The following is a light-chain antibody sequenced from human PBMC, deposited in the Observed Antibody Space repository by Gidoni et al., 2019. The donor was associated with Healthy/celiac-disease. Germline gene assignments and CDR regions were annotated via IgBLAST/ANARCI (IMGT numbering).Light chain of an antibody. CDR1: QSISSY. CDR3: QQSYSTLFT. Sequence: DIQMTQAPSSLSASVGDRVTITCLASQSISSYLNWYQQKPGKAPKLLIYAASSLQSGVPSRFSGSGSGTDFTLTISSLQPEDFATYYCQQSYSTLFTFXPXTKVDIK. CDR2: AAS. J-gene: IGKJ3*01. V-gene: IGKV1-39*01.